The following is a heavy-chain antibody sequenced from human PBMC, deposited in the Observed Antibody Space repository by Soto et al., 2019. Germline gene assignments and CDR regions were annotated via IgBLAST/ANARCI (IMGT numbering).Heavy chain of an antibody. Sequence: PGGSLRLSCAASGFTFSHYNINWIRQAPGRWLEWVSSISGSSNFIYYADSVKGRFTISRDNAKNSLYLQMNSLRVEDTAMYYCVTPMALPGSDYWGQGXLVTVYS. V-gene: IGHV3-21*01. CDR2: ISGSSNFI. CDR3: VTPMALPGSDY. CDR1: GFTFSHYN. D-gene: IGHD3-10*01. J-gene: IGHJ4*02.